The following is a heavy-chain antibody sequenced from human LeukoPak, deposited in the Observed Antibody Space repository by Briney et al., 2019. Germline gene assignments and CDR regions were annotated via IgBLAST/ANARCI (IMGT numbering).Heavy chain of an antibody. Sequence: ASVKVSCKASGYIFTNYGFSWVRQAPGAGLEWMGWINPNSGGTNYAQKFQGRVTMTRDTSISTAYMELSRLRSDDTAVYYCARDSNARSAFDIWGQGTMVTVSS. CDR2: INPNSGGT. CDR3: ARDSNARSAFDI. V-gene: IGHV1-2*02. J-gene: IGHJ3*02. CDR1: GYIFTNYG.